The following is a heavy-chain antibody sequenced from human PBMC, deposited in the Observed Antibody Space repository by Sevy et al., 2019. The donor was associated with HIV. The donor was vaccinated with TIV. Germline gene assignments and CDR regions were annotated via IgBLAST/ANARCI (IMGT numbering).Heavy chain of an antibody. CDR3: ARVVTIFGRSMDV. D-gene: IGHD3-3*01. Sequence: SETLSLTCTVAGGSISIANHYRSWIRQDPGKGLEWIGYIFDSGSTYYNPSLKSRVTISVDTSKNQFSLKLSSVTAADTAVYYCARVVTIFGRSMDVWGQGTTVTVSS. CDR2: IFDSGST. V-gene: IGHV4-31*03. CDR1: GGSISIANHY. J-gene: IGHJ6*02.